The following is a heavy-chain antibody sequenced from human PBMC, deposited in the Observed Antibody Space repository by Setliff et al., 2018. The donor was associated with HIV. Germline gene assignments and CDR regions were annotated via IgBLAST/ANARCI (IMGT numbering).Heavy chain of an antibody. Sequence: KTSETLSLTCAVSGYSISSGYYWGWIRQPPGKGLEWIGSIYHSGSTYYNPSLKSRGTISVDTSKNQFSLKLSSVTAADTAVYYCARSRPFFDIWGQGTMVTVSS. CDR3: ARSRPFFDI. CDR1: GYSISSGYY. J-gene: IGHJ3*02. CDR2: IYHSGST. V-gene: IGHV4-38-2*01.